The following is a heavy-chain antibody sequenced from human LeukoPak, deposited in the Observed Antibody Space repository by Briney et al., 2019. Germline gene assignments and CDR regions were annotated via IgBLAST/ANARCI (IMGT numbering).Heavy chain of an antibody. Sequence: RPSVKVSCKASGYTFTGYYMHWVRQAPGQGLEWMGWINPNSGGTNYAQKFQGRVTMTRDTSISTAYMELSRLRSDDTAVYYCARDSVNYDFWSGLIRYGMDVWGQGTTVTVSS. V-gene: IGHV1-2*02. CDR2: INPNSGGT. D-gene: IGHD3-3*01. J-gene: IGHJ6*02. CDR1: GYTFTGYY. CDR3: ARDSVNYDFWSGLIRYGMDV.